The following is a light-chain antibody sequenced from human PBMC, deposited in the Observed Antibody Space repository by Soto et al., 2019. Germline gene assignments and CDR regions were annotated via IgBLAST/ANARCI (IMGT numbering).Light chain of an antibody. Sequence: DIQMTQSPSSLSASVGDRVTITCRASQDTSKFLAWFQQKPGKAPKSLISSASSLQSGVPSKFSGRGSRTDLTLTITDLQPEDFATYYCQQDYTYPVTVGQGTVLEIE. J-gene: IGKJ5*01. CDR1: QDTSKF. V-gene: IGKV1-16*02. CDR2: SAS. CDR3: QQDYTYPVT.